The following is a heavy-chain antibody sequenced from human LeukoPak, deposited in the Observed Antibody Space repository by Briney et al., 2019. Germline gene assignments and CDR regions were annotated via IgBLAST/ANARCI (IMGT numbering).Heavy chain of an antibody. CDR2: INHSGST. J-gene: IGHJ4*02. CDR1: GGSFSDYY. D-gene: IGHD5-18*01. V-gene: IGHV4-34*01. Sequence: SETLSLTCAVYGGSFSDYYCGWIRQPPGKGLEWIGEINHSGSTNYNPSPKSRVTMSVDTSKNQFSLKLSSVTAADTAVYYCARGGYIYGYLYWGQGTLVTVSS. CDR3: ARGGYIYGYLY.